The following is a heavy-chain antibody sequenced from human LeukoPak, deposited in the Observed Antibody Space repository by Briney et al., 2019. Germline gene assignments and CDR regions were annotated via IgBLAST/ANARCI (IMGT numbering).Heavy chain of an antibody. J-gene: IGHJ4*02. D-gene: IGHD2-15*01. CDR3: ARGGVVVAASSDY. CDR1: GYTFTGYY. CDR2: INPNSGGT. Sequence: EASVKVSCKASGYTFTGYYMHWVRQAPGQGLEWMGWINPNSGGTNYAQKFQGRVTMTRDTSISTAYMELSRLRSDDTAVYYCARGGVVVAASSDYWGQGTLVTVSS. V-gene: IGHV1-2*02.